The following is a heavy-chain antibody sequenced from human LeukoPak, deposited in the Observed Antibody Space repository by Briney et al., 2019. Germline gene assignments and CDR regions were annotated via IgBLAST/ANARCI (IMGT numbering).Heavy chain of an antibody. V-gene: IGHV4-59*08. CDR2: IYYWGST. Sequence: SGTPSLTCTVSGGSISSYYWSWIRQPPGKGLEWIGYIYYWGSTNYNPSLKSRVTISVDTSKNQFSLKLSSVTAADTAVYYCARRYPRFGAFDIWGQGTMVTDPS. J-gene: IGHJ3*02. D-gene: IGHD3-10*01. CDR3: ARRYPRFGAFDI. CDR1: GGSISSYY.